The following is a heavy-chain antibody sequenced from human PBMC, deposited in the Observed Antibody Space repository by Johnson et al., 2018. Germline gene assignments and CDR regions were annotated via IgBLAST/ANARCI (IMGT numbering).Heavy chain of an antibody. CDR3: AKGGGGVPAAISSSWDYYYGRDV. D-gene: IGHD2-2*01. J-gene: IGHJ6*02. CDR2: ISGSGGST. CDR1: GFTFSSYA. Sequence: EVQLVESGGGLVQPGGSLRLSCAASGFTFSSYAMSWVRQAPGKGLEWVSAISGSGGSTYYADSVKGRFTISRDNSKNTLYLQMNSLRAEDTAVDYCAKGGGGVPAAISSSWDYYYGRDVWGQGTTVTVSS. V-gene: IGHV3-23*04.